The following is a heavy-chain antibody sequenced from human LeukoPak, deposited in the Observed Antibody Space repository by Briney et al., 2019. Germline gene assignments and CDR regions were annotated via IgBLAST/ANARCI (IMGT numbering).Heavy chain of an antibody. V-gene: IGHV3-7*04. Sequence: PGGSLRLSCAASGFTFSSYWMSWVRQAPGKGLEWVANIKQDGSEKYYVDSVKGRFTISRDNAKNSLYLQVNSLRAEDTAVYYCARDRADYYDSSGPPGYWGQGTLVTVSS. J-gene: IGHJ4*02. CDR1: GFTFSSYW. CDR2: IKQDGSEK. D-gene: IGHD3-22*01. CDR3: ARDRADYYDSSGPPGY.